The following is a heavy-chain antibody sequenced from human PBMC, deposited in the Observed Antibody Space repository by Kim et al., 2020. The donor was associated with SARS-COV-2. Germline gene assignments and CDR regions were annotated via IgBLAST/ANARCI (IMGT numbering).Heavy chain of an antibody. D-gene: IGHD2-15*01. CDR2: IYYSGST. CDR3: ARRYCSGGNCYFDF. Sequence: SETPSLTCTVSGGSISTSSYYWGWIRQPPGKGLEWIGSIYYSGSTYYNPSLKSRVTISVDTSKNQFSLKLSSVTAADTAVYYCARRYCSGGNCYFDFWGQGTLVTVSS. CDR1: GGSISTSSYY. V-gene: IGHV4-39*07. J-gene: IGHJ4*02.